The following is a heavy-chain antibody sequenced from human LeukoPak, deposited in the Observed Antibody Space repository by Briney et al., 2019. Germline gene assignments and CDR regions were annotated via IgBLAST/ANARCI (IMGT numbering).Heavy chain of an antibody. CDR2: IYTSGST. CDR3: ARGNIDFWSGEPLXNWFDP. Sequence: SETLSLTCTVSGGSISSYYWSWIRQPAGKGLEWIGRIYTSGSTNYNPSLKSRVTMSVDTSKNQFSLKLSSVTAADTAVYYCARGNIDFWSGEPLXNWFDPWGQGTLVTVSS. D-gene: IGHD3-3*01. V-gene: IGHV4-4*07. CDR1: GGSISSYY. J-gene: IGHJ5*02.